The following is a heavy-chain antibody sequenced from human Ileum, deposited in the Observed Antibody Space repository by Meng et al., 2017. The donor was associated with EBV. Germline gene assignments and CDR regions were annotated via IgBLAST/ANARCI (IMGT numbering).Heavy chain of an antibody. CDR3: ARKFSVVGSTDGWFDP. V-gene: IGHV4-4*02. J-gene: IGHJ5*02. D-gene: IGHD2-8*01. Sequence: QRQRPESGPGLGKPSGTLSLTCAVSGESIISNYWWSWVRQPPGKGLEWIGEIYYNTNTNYNPSLKGRVTMSVDTSQNQFSLTLSSVTAADTAVYFCARKFSVVGSTDGWFDPWGQGTLVTVSS. CDR2: IYYNTNT. CDR1: GESIISNYW.